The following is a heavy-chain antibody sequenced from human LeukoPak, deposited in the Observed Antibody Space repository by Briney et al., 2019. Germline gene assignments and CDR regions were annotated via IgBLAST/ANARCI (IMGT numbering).Heavy chain of an antibody. D-gene: IGHD4-17*01. CDR1: GGSISSGGYY. CDR3: ARLDTVDDALDI. Sequence: SQTLSLTCTVSGGSISSGGYYWSWIRQHPGKGLEWIGYIYYSGSTYYNPSLKSRVTISVDTSKSQFSLKLSSVTAADTAVYYCARLDTVDDALDIWGQGTMVTVSS. CDR2: IYYSGST. J-gene: IGHJ3*02. V-gene: IGHV4-31*03.